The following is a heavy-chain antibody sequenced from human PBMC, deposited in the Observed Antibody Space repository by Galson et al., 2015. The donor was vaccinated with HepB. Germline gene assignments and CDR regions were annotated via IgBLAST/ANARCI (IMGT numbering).Heavy chain of an antibody. CDR2: IYPRDSET. Sequence: QSGAEVKKFGESLKISCRCSGYTFSNYWIGWVRQMPGKGLEWMGIIYPRDSETRYSPSFQGQVTISADKSISTAYLQWSSLKVSDTAMYFCATWGDGYTGSAYYFDYWGQGTLVTVSS. V-gene: IGHV5-51*01. CDR1: GYTFSNYW. CDR3: ATWGDGYTGSAYYFDY. J-gene: IGHJ4*02. D-gene: IGHD5-24*01.